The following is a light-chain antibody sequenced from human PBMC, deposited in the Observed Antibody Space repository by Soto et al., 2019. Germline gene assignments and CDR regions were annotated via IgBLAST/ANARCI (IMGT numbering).Light chain of an antibody. V-gene: IGLV2-14*01. CDR3: CSYAGSYVV. Sequence: QSALTQPASVSGSPGQSITISCTGSSSDVGGYNYVSWFQQHPDKAPKVIISEVSDRPSGVSNRFSGSKSGNTASLTISGLQAEDEADYYCCSYAGSYVVFGGGTKLTVL. CDR1: SSDVGGYNY. J-gene: IGLJ2*01. CDR2: EVS.